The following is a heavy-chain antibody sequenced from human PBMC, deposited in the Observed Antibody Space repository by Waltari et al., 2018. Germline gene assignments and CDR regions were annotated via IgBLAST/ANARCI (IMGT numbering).Heavy chain of an antibody. CDR1: GYPHTPPY. Sequence: QVQLVQSGAEVKKPGASVTVSCKASGYPHTPPYLPRVRQAPGQGLEWLGRINPNSGDTNYARKFQDRVTMTRDTSVNTAYMVVGRLTSDDTAVYFCARESAFSTSWYPGFDPWGQGTLVTVAS. D-gene: IGHD2-2*01. CDR2: INPNSGDT. CDR3: ARESAFSTSWYPGFDP. J-gene: IGHJ5*02. V-gene: IGHV1-2*06.